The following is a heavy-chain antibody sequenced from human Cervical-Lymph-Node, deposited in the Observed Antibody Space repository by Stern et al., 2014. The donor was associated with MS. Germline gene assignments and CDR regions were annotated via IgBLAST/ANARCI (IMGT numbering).Heavy chain of an antibody. V-gene: IGHV1-69*01. CDR3: ALSSETSDRWYSLGYDL. D-gene: IGHD6-13*01. Sequence: VQLVESGAEVTKPGSSVKVSCKASGGTFSKFPSSWVRQAPGQGLEWMGGIFPVFGTPTYAPEFRGRVMITADVSTSTVYMELSSLRSDDTAVYYCALSSETSDRWYSLGYDLWGQGTLVTVSS. CDR2: IFPVFGTP. J-gene: IGHJ5*02. CDR1: GGTFSKFP.